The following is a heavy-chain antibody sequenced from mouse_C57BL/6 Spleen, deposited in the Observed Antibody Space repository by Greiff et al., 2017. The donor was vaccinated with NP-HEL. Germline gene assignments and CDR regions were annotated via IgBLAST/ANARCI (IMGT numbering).Heavy chain of an antibody. D-gene: IGHD1-1*01. CDR1: GYSITSGYY. CDR2: ISYDGSN. CDR3: ARANYYGSSHPFAY. Sequence: DVKLQESGPGLVKPSQSLSLTCSVTGYSITSGYYWNWIRQFPGNKLEWMGYISYDGSNNYNPSLKNRISITRDTSKNQFFLKLNSVTTEDTATYYCARANYYGSSHPFAYWGQGTLVTVSA. J-gene: IGHJ3*01. V-gene: IGHV3-6*01.